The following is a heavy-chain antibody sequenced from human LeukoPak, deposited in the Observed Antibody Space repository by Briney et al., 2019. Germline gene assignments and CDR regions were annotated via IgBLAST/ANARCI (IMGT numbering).Heavy chain of an antibody. CDR1: GGSVSSSTYY. D-gene: IGHD6-13*01. CDR2: VYYSGNT. Sequence: SETLSLTCSVSGGSVSSSTYYWGWIRQPPGKGLEWIGSVYYSGNTYFNPSLKSRVTISVDTSKNHFSLKLSSVTAADTAVYYCARHIRVAAGGSLSFFDYWGQGTLVTVSS. V-gene: IGHV4-39*01. J-gene: IGHJ4*02. CDR3: ARHIRVAAGGSLSFFDY.